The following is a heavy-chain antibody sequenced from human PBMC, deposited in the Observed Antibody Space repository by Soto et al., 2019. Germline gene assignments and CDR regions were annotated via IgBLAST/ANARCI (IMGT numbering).Heavy chain of an antibody. CDR1: GCTFSSYA. J-gene: IGHJ4*02. D-gene: IGHD6-13*01. V-gene: IGHV1-69*05. CDR3: AKTLVH. Sequence: SVKVSCKASGCTFSSYAISWVRQAPGQGLEWMGGIIPIFGTADSVKGRFTISRDNSKNTPYLQMNSLRAEGTAVYYCAKTLVHWGQGTLVTVSS. CDR2: IIPIFGTA.